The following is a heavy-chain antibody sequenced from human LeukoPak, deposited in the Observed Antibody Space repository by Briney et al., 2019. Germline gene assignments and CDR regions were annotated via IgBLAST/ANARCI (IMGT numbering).Heavy chain of an antibody. CDR3: ARDTRYFDWLSNYYFDY. J-gene: IGHJ4*02. CDR1: LYSFTGYY. D-gene: IGHD3-9*01. CDR2: INPNSGGT. Sequence: ASVKVSCKASLYSFTGYYMHWVRQAPGQGLEWMGWINPNSGGTNYAQKFQGRVTMTRDTSISTAYMELSRLRSDDTAVYYCARDTRYFDWLSNYYFDYWGREPWSPSPQ. V-gene: IGHV1-2*02.